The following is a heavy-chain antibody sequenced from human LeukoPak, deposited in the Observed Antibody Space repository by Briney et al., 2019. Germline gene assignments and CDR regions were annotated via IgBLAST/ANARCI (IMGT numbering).Heavy chain of an antibody. CDR2: IYYSGST. Sequence: SETLSLTCTVSGGSISSYYWSWIRQPPGKGLEWIGYIYYSGSTNYNPSLKSRVTISVDTSKNQFSLKLSSVTAADTAVYYCARDSGLVYYDSSGYYLDWGQGTLVIVSS. J-gene: IGHJ4*02. CDR1: GGSISSYY. V-gene: IGHV4-59*01. CDR3: ARDSGLVYYDSSGYYLD. D-gene: IGHD3-22*01.